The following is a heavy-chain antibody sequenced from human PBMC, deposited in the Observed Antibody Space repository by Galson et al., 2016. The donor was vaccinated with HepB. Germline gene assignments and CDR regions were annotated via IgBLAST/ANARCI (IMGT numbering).Heavy chain of an antibody. Sequence: SLRLSCAASGFDFRRYAMNWVRQAPGKGLQWLSYIRSTVSSIYYADSVKGRLTVSRDNGRSSLFLQLDDLRDEDTAIYYCTRGPRWLQLGYYFDYWGQGVLVTVSS. CDR1: GFDFRRYA. V-gene: IGHV3-48*02. CDR2: IRSTVSSI. CDR3: TRGPRWLQLGYYFDY. J-gene: IGHJ4*02. D-gene: IGHD5-24*01.